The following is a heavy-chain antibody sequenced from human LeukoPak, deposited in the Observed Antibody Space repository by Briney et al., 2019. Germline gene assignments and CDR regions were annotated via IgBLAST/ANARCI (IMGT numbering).Heavy chain of an antibody. V-gene: IGHV3-74*01. Sequence: PGGSLRLSCAASGFTFSSYWMHWVHQAPGKGLVWVSRINSDGSSTSYADSVKGRFTISRDNAKSSLYLQMNSLRAEDMAFYYCAKTLYGSGSPNAFDIWGQGTMVTVSS. CDR3: AKTLYGSGSPNAFDI. D-gene: IGHD3-10*01. CDR1: GFTFSSYW. CDR2: INSDGSST. J-gene: IGHJ3*02.